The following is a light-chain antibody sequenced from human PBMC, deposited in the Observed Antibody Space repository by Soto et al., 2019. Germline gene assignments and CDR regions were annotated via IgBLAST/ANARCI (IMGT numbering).Light chain of an antibody. CDR3: QTWGSGIVV. CDR2: LNSDGRH. V-gene: IGLV4-69*01. J-gene: IGLJ2*01. Sequence: QLVLTQSPSASASLGASVKLTCTLSSGHSNYAIAWHQQPSEKGPRSLMKLNSDGRHSKGDGIPDRCSGSSSGAERYLTISSLQSEDEADYYCQTWGSGIVVFGGGTKVTVL. CDR1: SGHSNYA.